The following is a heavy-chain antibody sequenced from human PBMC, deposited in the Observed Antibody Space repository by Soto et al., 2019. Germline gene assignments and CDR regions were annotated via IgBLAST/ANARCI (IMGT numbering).Heavy chain of an antibody. CDR1: GFTFSSYG. CDR2: IWYDGSNK. J-gene: IGHJ4*02. D-gene: IGHD6-19*01. V-gene: IGHV3-33*01. CDR3: ARDVSIAVACLFDY. Sequence: QVQLVEAGGGVVQPGRSLRLSCAASGFTFSSYGMHWVRQAPGKGLERVAVIWYDGSNKYYAASVKGRFTISKDNSKNTLYLQMNSLRAEETAVYYCARDVSIAVACLFDYWGQGTLVTVSS.